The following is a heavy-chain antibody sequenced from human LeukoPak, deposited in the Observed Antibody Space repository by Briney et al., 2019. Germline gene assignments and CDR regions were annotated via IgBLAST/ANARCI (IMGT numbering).Heavy chain of an antibody. Sequence: GGSLRLSCAASGFTFSSYEMNWVRQAPGKGLEWVANIKHDGSEDYYLDSVKGRFTISRDNAKSSMWLQMNSLRAEDTAVYYCAKDPRRMARLITFGGGRPYYFDYWGQGTLVTVSS. D-gene: IGHD3-16*01. CDR2: IKHDGSED. J-gene: IGHJ4*02. CDR3: AKDPRRMARLITFGGGRPYYFDY. V-gene: IGHV3-7*03. CDR1: GFTFSSYE.